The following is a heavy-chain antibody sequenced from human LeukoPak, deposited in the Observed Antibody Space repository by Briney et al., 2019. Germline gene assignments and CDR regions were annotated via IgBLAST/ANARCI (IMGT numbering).Heavy chain of an antibody. V-gene: IGHV1-69*06. Sequence: ASVKVSCKASGGTFSSYAISWVRQAPGQGLEWMGGIIPIFGTANYAQKFRGRVTITADKSTSTAYMELSSLRSEDTAVYYCARVTVAGTLDYWGQGTLVTVSS. D-gene: IGHD6-19*01. J-gene: IGHJ4*02. CDR1: GGTFSSYA. CDR2: IIPIFGTA. CDR3: ARVTVAGTLDY.